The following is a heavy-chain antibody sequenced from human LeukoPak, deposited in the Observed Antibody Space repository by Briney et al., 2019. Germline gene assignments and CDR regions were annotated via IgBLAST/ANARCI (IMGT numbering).Heavy chain of an antibody. Sequence: ASVKVSCKASGGTFSSYAISWVRQAPGQGLEWMGGIIPIFGTANYAQKFQGRVTITADESTSTAYMELSSLRSEDTAVYYCARDSSAVFGVVITFDYWGQGTVVTVSS. CDR2: IIPIFGTA. D-gene: IGHD3-3*01. CDR1: GGTFSSYA. J-gene: IGHJ4*02. V-gene: IGHV1-69*01. CDR3: ARDSSAVFGVVITFDY.